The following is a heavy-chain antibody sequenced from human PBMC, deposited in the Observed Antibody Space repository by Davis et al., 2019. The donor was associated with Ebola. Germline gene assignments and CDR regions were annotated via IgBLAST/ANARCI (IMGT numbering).Heavy chain of an antibody. Sequence: GESLNISCAASGLTFSSYAMHWVRQARGKGLEWVAVISYDGSNKYYADSVKGRFTISRDNSKNTLYLQMNSLRAEDTAVYYCAKAPGDAFDIWGQGTMVTVSS. J-gene: IGHJ3*02. D-gene: IGHD3-10*01. CDR1: GLTFSSYA. CDR2: ISYDGSNK. CDR3: AKAPGDAFDI. V-gene: IGHV3-30-3*01.